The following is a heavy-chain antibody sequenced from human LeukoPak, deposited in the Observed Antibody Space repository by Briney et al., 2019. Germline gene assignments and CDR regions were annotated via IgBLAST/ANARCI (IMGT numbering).Heavy chain of an antibody. D-gene: IGHD2-2*01. J-gene: IGHJ3*02. Sequence: SQTLSLTCTVSGGAISSGGYYWSWRREHPGKGLEWIGDIYYSGRTYYNPSLKSRVTISVDTSKAQSSLKLSSVTGADPAVYYCTEYRGGAFDIWGQGTMVTVSS. CDR2: IYYSGRT. CDR3: TEYRGGAFDI. V-gene: IGHV4-31*03. CDR1: GGAISSGGYY.